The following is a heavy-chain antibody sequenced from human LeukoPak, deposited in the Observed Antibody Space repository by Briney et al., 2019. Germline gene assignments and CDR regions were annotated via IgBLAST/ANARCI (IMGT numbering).Heavy chain of an antibody. V-gene: IGHV1-69*04. Sequence: SVKVSCKASGGTFSSYAINWVRQAPGQGLEWMGRIIRGLGISNYAQKFQGRVRITADKSTSTTYMELSSLRSEDTAVYYCASARQRHCTNGVCPSLTGSWGQGTLVTVSS. J-gene: IGHJ5*02. CDR2: IIRGLGIS. CDR1: GGTFSSYA. CDR3: ASARQRHCTNGVCPSLTGS. D-gene: IGHD2-8*01.